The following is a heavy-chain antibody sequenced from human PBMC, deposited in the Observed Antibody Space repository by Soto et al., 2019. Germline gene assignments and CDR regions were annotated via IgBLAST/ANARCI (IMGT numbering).Heavy chain of an antibody. CDR1: GFTFSSYG. CDR2: IWYDGSNK. D-gene: IGHD6-19*01. J-gene: IGHJ6*02. V-gene: IGHV3-33*01. CDR3: ARDQVAVANGHYYYGMDV. Sequence: QVQLVESGGGVVQPGRSLRLSCAASGFTFSSYGMHRVRQAPGKGLEWVAVIWYDGSNKYYADSVKGRFTISRDNSKNTLYLQMNSLRAEDTAVYYCARDQVAVANGHYYYGMDVWGQGTTVTVSS.